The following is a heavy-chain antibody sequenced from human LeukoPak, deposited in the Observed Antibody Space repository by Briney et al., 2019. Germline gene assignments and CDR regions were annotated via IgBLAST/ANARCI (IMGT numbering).Heavy chain of an antibody. CDR1: GGSFSGYY. CDR3: ARYCSGGSCYQSDAFDI. D-gene: IGHD2-15*01. V-gene: IGHV4-34*01. J-gene: IGHJ3*02. CDR2: INHSGST. Sequence: SETLSLTCAVYGGSFSGYYWSWIRQPPGKGLEWIGEINHSGSTNYNPSLKSRVTISVDTSKNQFSLKLSSVTAADTAVYYCARYCSGGSCYQSDAFDIWGQGTMVTVSS.